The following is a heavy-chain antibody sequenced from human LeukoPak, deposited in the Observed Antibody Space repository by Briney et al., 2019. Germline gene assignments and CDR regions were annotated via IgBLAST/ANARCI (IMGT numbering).Heavy chain of an antibody. V-gene: IGHV4-39*01. CDR2: TSYSGST. CDR3: ARPRTFLVSAGAFGI. D-gene: IGHD2/OR15-2a*01. Sequence: SETLSLTCSVSGGSISSETYLWGWIRQPPGKGLEWIGSTSYSGSTYYNPSLKSRVTVSVDTSKNQFSLKLTSVTAADTAVYYCARPRTFLVSAGAFGIWGHGTMVTVS. CDR1: GGSISSETYL. J-gene: IGHJ3*02.